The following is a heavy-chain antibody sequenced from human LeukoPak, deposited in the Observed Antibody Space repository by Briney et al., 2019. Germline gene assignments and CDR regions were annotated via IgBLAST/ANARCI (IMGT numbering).Heavy chain of an antibody. J-gene: IGHJ5*02. D-gene: IGHD6-13*01. CDR2: INPNSGGT. V-gene: IGHV1-2*02. CDR1: GYTFTGYY. Sequence: ASVKVSCKASGYTFTGYYMHWVRQAPGQGLEWMGWINPNSGGTNYAQKFQGRVTMTRDTSISTAYMELSRLRFDDTAVYYCARESYSSSSNWFDPWGQGTLVTVSS. CDR3: ARESYSSSSNWFDP.